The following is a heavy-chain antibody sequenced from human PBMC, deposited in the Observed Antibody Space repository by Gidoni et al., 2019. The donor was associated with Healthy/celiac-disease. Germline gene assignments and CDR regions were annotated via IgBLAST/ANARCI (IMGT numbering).Heavy chain of an antibody. CDR3: AKVESPDYYDSSGYPGAFDI. J-gene: IGHJ3*02. CDR2: ISGSCGST. D-gene: IGHD3-22*01. CDR1: GFTFSSYA. V-gene: IGHV3-23*01. Sequence: EVQLLESGGGLVQPGGSLRLSCAASGFTFSSYAMSWVRQAPGKGLEWVSAISGSCGSTYYADSVKGRFTISRDNSKNTLYLQMNSLRAEDTAVYYCAKVESPDYYDSSGYPGAFDIWGQGTMVTVSS.